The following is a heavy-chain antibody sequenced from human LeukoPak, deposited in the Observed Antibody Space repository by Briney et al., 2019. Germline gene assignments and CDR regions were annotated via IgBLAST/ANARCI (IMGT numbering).Heavy chain of an antibody. V-gene: IGHV1-18*01. CDR2: ISAYNVDT. J-gene: IGHJ4*01. CDR1: GYTFTSSG. Sequence: APVKLSCKASGYTFTSSGITWVRQSPGQGLEWMGWISAYNVDTNYAQKLRGRVTMTTDTSTSTAYMELRSLRSDDTAVYYCARETGDYYGSGDPDYWGQGTLVTVSS. CDR3: ARETGDYYGSGDPDY. D-gene: IGHD3-10*01.